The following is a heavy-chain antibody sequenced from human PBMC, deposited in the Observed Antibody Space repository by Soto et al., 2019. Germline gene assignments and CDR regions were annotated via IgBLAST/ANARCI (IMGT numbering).Heavy chain of an antibody. CDR2: IFYSGSA. J-gene: IGHJ5*01. Sequence: SETLSLTCSVSGGSSSNPIYYWAWIRQPPGKGLEGIGSIFYSGSAYYNPSLKSRVTMSVHTSQNQVSLKLSSATAADTAVYYCAGRTSLTSVEIFSGGLSGYNWVDPWGRGTLVTVSS. D-gene: IGHD3-3*01. CDR3: AGRTSLTSVEIFSGGLSGYNWVDP. V-gene: IGHV4-39*01. CDR1: GGSSSNPIYY.